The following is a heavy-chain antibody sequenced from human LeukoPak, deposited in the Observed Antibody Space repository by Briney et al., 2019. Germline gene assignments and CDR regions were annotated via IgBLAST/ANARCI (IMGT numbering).Heavy chain of an antibody. CDR3: ARCYCGGDCFYYYYGMDV. CDR2: IYPGDSDT. CDR1: GYSLTSYW. Sequence: GESLKISCKGSGYSLTSYWIGWVRQMPGKGLEWMGIIYPGDSDTRYSPSFQGQVTISADKSISTAYLQWSSLKASDTAMYYCARCYCGGDCFYYYYGMDVWGQGTTVTVSS. D-gene: IGHD2-21*02. V-gene: IGHV5-51*01. J-gene: IGHJ6*02.